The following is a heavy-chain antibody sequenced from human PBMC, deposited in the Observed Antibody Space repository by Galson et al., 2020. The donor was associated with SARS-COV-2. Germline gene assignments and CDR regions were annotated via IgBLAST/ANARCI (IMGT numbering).Heavy chain of an antibody. CDR1: YTFTGYY. V-gene: IGHV1-2*02. J-gene: IGHJ6*02. CDR3: ARARGSSTSTYYYYYYGMDV. Sequence: YTFTGYYMHWVRQAPGQGLEWMGWINPNSGGTNYAQKFQGRVTMTRDTSISTAYMELSRLRSDDTAVYYCARARGSSTSTYYYYYYGMDVWGQGTTVTVSS. D-gene: IGHD2-2*01. CDR2: INPNSGGT.